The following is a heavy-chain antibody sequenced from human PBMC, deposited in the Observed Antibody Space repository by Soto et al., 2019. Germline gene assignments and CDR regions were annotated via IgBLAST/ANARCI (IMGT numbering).Heavy chain of an antibody. CDR2: ILQTGHT. CDR3: ARSPRRVGGKWYLDY. V-gene: IGHV4-4*02. J-gene: IGHJ4*02. CDR1: GDSFSGPNW. Sequence: QVQLQELGPGLVSPSGTLTLTCAVSGDSFSGPNWWTWVRQPPGNGLEWIGDILQTGHTDYSPSLSSRLTISIYTSKRDVSPNRANVTAPDTAVYYGARSPRRVGGKWYLDYWGQGDLVTVSS. D-gene: IGHD2-15*01.